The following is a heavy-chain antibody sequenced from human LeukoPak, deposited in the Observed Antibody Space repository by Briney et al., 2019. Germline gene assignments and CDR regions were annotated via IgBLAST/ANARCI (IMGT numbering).Heavy chain of an antibody. V-gene: IGHV4-59*01. CDR3: ASRKLGNDY. CDR2: IYYSGST. Sequence: SETLSLTCAVYGGSFSGYYWSWIRQPPGKGLEWIGYIYYSGSTSYNPSLKSRVTISVDTSKNQFSLKLSSVTAADTAVYYCASRKLGNDYWGQGTLVTVSS. J-gene: IGHJ4*02. D-gene: IGHD7-27*01. CDR1: GGSFSGYY.